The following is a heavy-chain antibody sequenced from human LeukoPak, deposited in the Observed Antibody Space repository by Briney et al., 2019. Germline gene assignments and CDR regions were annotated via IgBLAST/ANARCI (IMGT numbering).Heavy chain of an antibody. CDR1: GFTFSSYA. V-gene: IGHV3-23*01. J-gene: IGHJ4*02. D-gene: IGHD3-9*01. CDR2: ISGSGGST. Sequence: GGSLRLSCAASGFTFSSYAMSWVRQAPGKGLEWVSAISGSGGSTYYADSVKGRLTIPRDNSKNTLYLQMNSLRAEDTAVYYCAKDETYYDILTGWLPYWGQGTLVTVSS. CDR3: AKDETYYDILTGWLPY.